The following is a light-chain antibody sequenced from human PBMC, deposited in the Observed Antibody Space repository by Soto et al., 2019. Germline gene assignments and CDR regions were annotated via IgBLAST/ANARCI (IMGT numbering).Light chain of an antibody. J-gene: IGLJ2*01. Sequence: QSALTQPASVSGSPGQSITIYCTGTSSDVGGYNYVSWYQQHPGKAPKLMIYDVSNRPSGVSNRFSGSKSGNTASLTISGLQAEDEADYYCSSYTSSSPVGFGGGTKVTVL. CDR2: DVS. CDR1: SSDVGGYNY. CDR3: SSYTSSSPVG. V-gene: IGLV2-14*01.